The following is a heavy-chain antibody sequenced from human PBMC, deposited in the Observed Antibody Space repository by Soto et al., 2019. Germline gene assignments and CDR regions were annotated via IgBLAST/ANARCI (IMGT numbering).Heavy chain of an antibody. CDR3: ARDFSGGTGIAARHYYYYGMDV. CDR1: GFTFSSYG. V-gene: IGHV3-33*01. Sequence: GGSLRLSCAASGFTFSSYGMHWVRQAPGKGLEWVAVIWYDGSNKYYADSVKGRFTISRDNSKNTLYLQMNSLRAEDTAVYYCARDFSGGTGIAARHYYYYGMDVWGQGTTVTVSS. J-gene: IGHJ6*02. D-gene: IGHD6-6*01. CDR2: IWYDGSNK.